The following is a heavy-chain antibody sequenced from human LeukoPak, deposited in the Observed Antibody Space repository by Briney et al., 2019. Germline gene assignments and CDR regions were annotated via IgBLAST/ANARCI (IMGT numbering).Heavy chain of an antibody. CDR3: ATSGGSYWS. Sequence: GGSLRLSCAASGFTFDDYTMHWVRQAPGKGLEWVSLISWDGGSTYYADSVKGRFTISRDNSKNSLYLQMNSLRTEDTALYYCATSGGSYWSWGQGTLVTVSS. V-gene: IGHV3-43*01. D-gene: IGHD1-26*01. CDR1: GFTFDDYT. CDR2: ISWDGGST. J-gene: IGHJ5*02.